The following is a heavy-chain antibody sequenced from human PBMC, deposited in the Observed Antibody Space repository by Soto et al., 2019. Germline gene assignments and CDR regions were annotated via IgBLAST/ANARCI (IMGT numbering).Heavy chain of an antibody. D-gene: IGHD2-2*01. J-gene: IGHJ6*02. CDR2: IGESGTPT. V-gene: IGHV3-23*01. Sequence: EVQLLESGGGLVQPGGSLRLSCAASGFTFSSYAMKWVRQAPGKGLEWVSLIGESGTPTYYADSVKGRFTISRDNSGNTLFLEMYILRAEDTAVYYCARYIPGVRYYGKDVRGQGTTVTVSS. CDR3: ARYIPGVRYYGKDV. CDR1: GFTFSSYA.